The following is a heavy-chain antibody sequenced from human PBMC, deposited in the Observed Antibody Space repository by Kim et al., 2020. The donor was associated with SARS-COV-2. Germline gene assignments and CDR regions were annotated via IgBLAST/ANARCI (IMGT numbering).Heavy chain of an antibody. CDR3: ARDRIYSGYDN. CDR1: GFTFSSYA. Sequence: GGSLRLSCAASGFTFSSYAMHWVRQAPGKGLEWVAVISYDGSNKYYADSVKGRFTISRDNSKNTLYLQMNSLRAEDTAVYYCARDRIYSGYDNWGQGTLVTVSS. D-gene: IGHD5-12*01. CDR2: ISYDGSNK. J-gene: IGHJ4*02. V-gene: IGHV3-30*04.